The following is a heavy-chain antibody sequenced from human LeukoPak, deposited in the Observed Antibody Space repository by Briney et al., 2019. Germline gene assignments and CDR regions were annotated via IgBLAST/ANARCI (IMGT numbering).Heavy chain of an antibody. D-gene: IGHD3-22*01. V-gene: IGHV4-59*12. J-gene: IGHJ5*02. CDR3: ARDLGQYYDTSDNWFDP. CDR2: IYYSRST. Sequence: SETLSLTCTVSGYSISSYYWSWIRQPPGKGLEWIGYIYYSRSTNYNPSLKSRVTISVDTSKNQFSLKLSSVTAADTAVYYCARDLGQYYDTSDNWFDPWGQGTLVTVSS. CDR1: GYSISSYY.